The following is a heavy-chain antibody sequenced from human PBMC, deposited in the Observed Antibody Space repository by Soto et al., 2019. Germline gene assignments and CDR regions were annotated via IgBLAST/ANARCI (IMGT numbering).Heavy chain of an antibody. J-gene: IGHJ4*02. Sequence: QVQLVQSGAEVKKPGASVKVSCKASGYIFTNYGISWVRQAPGQGLEWMGWINAYNGNTNYAQNLQGRVTMTTETSTITAYMVLWSLRFDDTAVYYCARGGPYDFWSGYYDYWGQGTLVTVSS. CDR3: ARGGPYDFWSGYYDY. D-gene: IGHD3-3*01. CDR1: GYIFTNYG. V-gene: IGHV1-18*01. CDR2: INAYNGNT.